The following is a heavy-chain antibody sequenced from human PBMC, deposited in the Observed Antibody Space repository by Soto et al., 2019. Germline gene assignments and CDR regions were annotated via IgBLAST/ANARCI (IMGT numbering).Heavy chain of an antibody. CDR3: ARDDYTYGVY. Sequence: VGSLRLSCAASGFSFRDYFMSWIRQAPGKGLEWVSYIGPYGNSIYYADSVKGRFTISRDDAKKSLYLHMNSLRAEDTAVYYRARDDYTYGVYWGQGSLVTVSS. D-gene: IGHD3-3*01. V-gene: IGHV3-11*01. CDR1: GFSFRDYF. CDR2: IGPYGNSI. J-gene: IGHJ4*02.